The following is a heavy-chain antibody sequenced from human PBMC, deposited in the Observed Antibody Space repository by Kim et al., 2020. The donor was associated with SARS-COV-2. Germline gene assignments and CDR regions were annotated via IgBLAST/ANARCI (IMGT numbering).Heavy chain of an antibody. CDR3: ARDSRYSGSPRSP. D-gene: IGHD1-26*01. J-gene: IGHJ5*02. V-gene: IGHV3-7*01. Sequence: GGSLRLSCAASEFTFSSYGMSWVRKAPGKGLEWVANIKQDGSEKYYVDSVKGRFTISRDNAKNSLYLQMNSLRAEDTAVYYCARDSRYSGSPRSPWGQGTLVTVSS. CDR2: IKQDGSEK. CDR1: EFTFSSYG.